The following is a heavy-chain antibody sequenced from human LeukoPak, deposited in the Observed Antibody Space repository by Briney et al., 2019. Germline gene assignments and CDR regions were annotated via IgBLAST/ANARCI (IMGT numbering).Heavy chain of an antibody. Sequence: GGSLRLSCAASGFTFSSYSMNWVRQAPGKGLEWVSYISSSSSTIYYADSVKGRFTISRDNAKNSLYLQMNSLRAEDTAVYYCARGPRCTSCYTYYYYGMNVWGQGTTVTVSS. CDR2: ISSSSSTI. J-gene: IGHJ6*02. CDR3: ARGPRCTSCYTYYYYGMNV. D-gene: IGHD2-2*02. CDR1: GFTFSSYS. V-gene: IGHV3-48*01.